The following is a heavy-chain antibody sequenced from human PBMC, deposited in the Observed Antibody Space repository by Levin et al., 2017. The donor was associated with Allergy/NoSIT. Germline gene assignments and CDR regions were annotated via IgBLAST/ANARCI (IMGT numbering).Heavy chain of an antibody. CDR1: GFSFNNYW. Sequence: GGSLRLSCAASGFSFNNYWMHWVRQAPGKGLEWVSGIKSDGGTTNYADSVKGRFTISRDNTKNTLDLQMNSLRAEDTALYYCARDQHCSSAACYPKDFGSYYFGLDVWGQGTTVTVS. V-gene: IGHV3-74*01. J-gene: IGHJ6*02. CDR3: ARDQHCSSAACYPKDFGSYYFGLDV. D-gene: IGHD2-2*01. CDR2: IKSDGGTT.